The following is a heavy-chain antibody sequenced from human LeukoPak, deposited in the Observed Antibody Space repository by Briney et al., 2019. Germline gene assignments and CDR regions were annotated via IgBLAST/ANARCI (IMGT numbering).Heavy chain of an antibody. J-gene: IGHJ4*02. V-gene: IGHV3-21*01. D-gene: IGHD3-10*01. CDR3: ARDRNYYGSGSYQFPAY. CDR2: ISSSSSYI. CDR1: GFTFSSYS. Sequence: GGSLRLSCAASGFTFSSYSMNWVRQAPGKGLEWVSSISSSSSYIYYADSVKGRFTISRDNAKNSLYLQMNSLRAEDTAVYYCARDRNYYGSGSYQFPAYWGQGTLVTVSS.